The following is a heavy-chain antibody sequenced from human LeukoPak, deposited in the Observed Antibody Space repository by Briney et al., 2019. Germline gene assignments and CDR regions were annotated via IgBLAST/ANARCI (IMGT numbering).Heavy chain of an antibody. D-gene: IGHD3-10*01. CDR1: GGSISSGSYY. CDR2: INHSGST. Sequence: PSQTLSLTCTVSGGSISSGSYYWSWIRQPAGKGLEWIGSINHSGSTNYNPSLKSRVTISVDTSKNQFSLKLSSVTAADTAVYYCARARSRMVRGVYFDIWGQGTMVTVSS. J-gene: IGHJ3*02. CDR3: ARARSRMVRGVYFDI. V-gene: IGHV4-61*02.